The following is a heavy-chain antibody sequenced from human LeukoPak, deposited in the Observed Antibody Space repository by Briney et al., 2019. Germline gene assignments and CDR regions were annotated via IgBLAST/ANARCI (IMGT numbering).Heavy chain of an antibody. V-gene: IGHV4-34*01. J-gene: IGHJ4*02. Sequence: SETLSLTCAVYGGSFSGYYWSWIRQPPGKGLEWIGEINHSGSTNYNPSLKSRVTISVDTSKNQFSLKLSSVTAADTAVYYCARVLADGVGYYFDYWGQGTLVTVSS. D-gene: IGHD3-3*01. CDR2: INHSGST. CDR1: GGSFSGYY. CDR3: ARVLADGVGYYFDY.